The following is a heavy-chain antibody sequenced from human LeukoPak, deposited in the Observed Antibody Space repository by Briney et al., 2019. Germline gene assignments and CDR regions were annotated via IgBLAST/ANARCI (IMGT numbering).Heavy chain of an antibody. CDR3: AKEQDSRGFFDY. CDR1: GFPFSSYA. J-gene: IGHJ4*02. D-gene: IGHD3-10*01. Sequence: GGSLRLSCAASGFPFSSYAMSWVRQAPGKGLEWVSAISTNGGRTYYADFVKGRFTISRDNSKNTLYLQMNSLRAEDTAVYYCAKEQDSRGFFDYWGQGTLVTVPS. V-gene: IGHV3-23*01. CDR2: ISTNGGRT.